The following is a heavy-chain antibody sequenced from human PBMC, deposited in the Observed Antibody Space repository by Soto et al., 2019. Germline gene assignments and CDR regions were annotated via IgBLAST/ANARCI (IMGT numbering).Heavy chain of an antibody. CDR2: IYPGDSDT. CDR3: ARGRSSSSYYYYTMDV. D-gene: IGHD6-6*01. CDR1: GYRFTTYW. J-gene: IGHJ6*02. Sequence: PGESLKISCKGSGYRFTTYWINWVRQMPGKGLEWMGIIYPGDSDTRYSPSFQGQVTISADKSISTAYLQWSSLRASDTAMYYCARGRSSSSYYYYTMDVWGQGTTVTVSS. V-gene: IGHV5-51*01.